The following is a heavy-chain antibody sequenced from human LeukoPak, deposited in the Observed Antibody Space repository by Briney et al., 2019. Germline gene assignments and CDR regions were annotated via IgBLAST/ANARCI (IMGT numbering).Heavy chain of an antibody. CDR3: ARGWLLDIAGPFDY. D-gene: IGHD2-15*01. CDR2: IYTSGST. V-gene: IGHV4-4*07. CDR1: GGSISSYY. J-gene: IGHJ4*02. Sequence: KPSETLSLTCTVSGGSISSYYWSWIRQPAGKGLEWIGRIYTSGSTNYNPSLKSRVTMSVDTSKNQFSLKLSSVTAADTAVYYCARGWLLDIAGPFDYWGQGTLVTVSS.